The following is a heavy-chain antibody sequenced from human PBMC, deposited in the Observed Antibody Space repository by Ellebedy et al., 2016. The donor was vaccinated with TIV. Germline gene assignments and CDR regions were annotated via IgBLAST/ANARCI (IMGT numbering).Heavy chain of an antibody. CDR2: INHSGST. J-gene: IGHJ6*03. V-gene: IGHV4-34*01. D-gene: IGHD3-3*01. CDR3: ARVSHTNDFWSGYYGYYYYYMDV. Sequence: SETLSLTXAVYGGSFSGYYWSWIRQPPGKGLEWIGEINHSGSTNYNPSLKSRVTISVDTSKNQFSLKLSSVTAADTAVYYCARVSHTNDFWSGYYGYYYYYMDVWGKGTTVTVSS. CDR1: GGSFSGYY.